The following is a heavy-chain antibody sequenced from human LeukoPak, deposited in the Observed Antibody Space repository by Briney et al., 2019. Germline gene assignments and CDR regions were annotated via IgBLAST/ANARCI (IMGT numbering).Heavy chain of an antibody. Sequence: PSGGSLRLSCAVSGFTVSSYEMNWVRQAPGKGLEWVSYISRSGTIYYADSVKGRFTISRDNAKNSLFLQMNTLRAEDTAVYYCARRFDSWGQGTLVTVSS. J-gene: IGHJ4*02. CDR2: ISRSGTI. CDR3: ARRFDS. V-gene: IGHV3-48*03. CDR1: GFTVSSYE.